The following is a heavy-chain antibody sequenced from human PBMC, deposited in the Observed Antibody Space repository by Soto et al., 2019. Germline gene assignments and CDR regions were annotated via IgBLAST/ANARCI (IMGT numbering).Heavy chain of an antibody. Sequence: LSLTCTVSGGSISSYYWSWIRQPPGKGLEWIGYIYYSGSTNYNPSLKSRVTISVDTSKNQFSLKLSSVTAADTAVYYCARGLGATTDYFDYWGQGTLVTVSS. CDR2: IYYSGST. D-gene: IGHD1-26*01. V-gene: IGHV4-59*01. CDR3: ARGLGATTDYFDY. CDR1: GGSISSYY. J-gene: IGHJ4*02.